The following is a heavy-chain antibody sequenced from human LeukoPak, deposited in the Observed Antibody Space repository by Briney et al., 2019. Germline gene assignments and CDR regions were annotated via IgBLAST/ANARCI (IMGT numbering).Heavy chain of an antibody. V-gene: IGHV3-23*01. CDR2: IGSDGRT. CDR3: AKKICASGTYSGMDV. D-gene: IGHD3-10*01. CDR1: GFTFSSYA. J-gene: IGHJ6*02. Sequence: PGGSLRLSCAASGFTFSSYAMRWVRQAPGRGLEWVSSIGSDGRTYYAGYVKCRFTISRDNSKNTLYLQMNSLRAEDTAVYYCAKKICASGTYSGMDVWGQGTTVTVSS.